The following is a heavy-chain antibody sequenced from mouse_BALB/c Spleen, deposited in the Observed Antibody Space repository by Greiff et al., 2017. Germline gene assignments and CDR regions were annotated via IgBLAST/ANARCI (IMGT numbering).Heavy chain of an antibody. CDR3: TRPMGDYEEEWFAY. CDR1: GYTFTDYE. D-gene: IGHD2-4*01. CDR2: IDPETGGT. V-gene: IGHV1-15*01. J-gene: IGHJ3*01. Sequence: QVHVKQSGAELVRPGASVTLSCKASGYTFTDYEMHWVKQTPVHGLEWIGAIDPETGGTAYNQKFKGKATLTADKSSSTAYMELRSLTSEDSAVYYCTRPMGDYEEEWFAYWGQGTLVTVSA.